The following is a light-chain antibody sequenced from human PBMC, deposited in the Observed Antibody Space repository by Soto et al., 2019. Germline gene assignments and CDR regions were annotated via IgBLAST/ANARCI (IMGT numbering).Light chain of an antibody. V-gene: IGLV4-60*02. Sequence: QAVVTQSSSASATLGSSVKLTCTLSSGHSSYIIAWHQQQPGKAPRYLMKLEGSGSYNKGSGVPDRFSGSSSGADRYLTISNLQFEYEADYYCETWDSNTHTVFGGGTLLTVL. CDR1: SGHSSYI. J-gene: IGLJ3*02. CDR3: ETWDSNTHTV. CDR2: LEGSGSY.